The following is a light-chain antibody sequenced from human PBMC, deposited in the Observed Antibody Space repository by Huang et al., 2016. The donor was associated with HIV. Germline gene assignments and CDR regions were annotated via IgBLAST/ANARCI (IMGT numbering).Light chain of an antibody. CDR2: GAS. CDR3: QQYNNWLMYT. V-gene: IGKV3-15*01. CDR1: HMISTN. J-gene: IGKJ2*01. Sequence: EIVMTQSPATLSVSPGETATLSCRASHMISTNLAWYQQKPGQAPRLLIYGASTRATGVPARFSGSGSGTEFTLTISSLQSEDFAVYYCQQYNNWLMYTFGQGTKLEIK.